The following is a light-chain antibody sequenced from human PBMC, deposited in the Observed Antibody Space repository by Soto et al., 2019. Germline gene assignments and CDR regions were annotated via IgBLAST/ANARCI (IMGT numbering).Light chain of an antibody. CDR1: SSDVGGYNY. CDR2: EVS. Sequence: QSALTQPPSASGSPGQSVTISCSETSSDVGGYNYVSWYQQHPGKAPKLMISEVSKRPSGVPDRFSGSKSGNTASLTVSGLQADDEADYYCSSFAGNNNVVFGGGTKLTVL. V-gene: IGLV2-8*01. J-gene: IGLJ2*01. CDR3: SSFAGNNNVV.